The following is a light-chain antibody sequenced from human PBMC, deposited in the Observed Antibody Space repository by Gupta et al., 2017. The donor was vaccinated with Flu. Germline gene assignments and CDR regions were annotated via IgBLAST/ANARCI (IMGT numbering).Light chain of an antibody. CDR1: QSISSW. J-gene: IGKJ1*01. CDR2: KAS. CDR3: QQYNSPWT. Sequence: SPSNLSASVGDRVTSTCRASQSISSWLAWEQQKPGKAPKLLIYKASKVEGGVPSRFSGSAYGTEFTLTISSLQPDDFATYYCQQYNSPWTFGQGTKVQIK. V-gene: IGKV1-5*03.